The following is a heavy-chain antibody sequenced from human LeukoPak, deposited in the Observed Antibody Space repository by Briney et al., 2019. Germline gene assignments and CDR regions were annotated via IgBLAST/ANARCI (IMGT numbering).Heavy chain of an antibody. Sequence: PGGSLRFSCAASGFTLSSYWMHWARQAPGKGLVWVSRIKSDGRTNYADSVKGRFTISRDNAKNTVSLQMNSLRAEDTGVYYCARAPSEIGGYYPEYFRHWGQGTLVIVSS. V-gene: IGHV3-74*01. CDR3: ARAPSEIGGYYPEYFRH. CDR2: IKSDGRT. J-gene: IGHJ1*01. CDR1: GFTLSSYW. D-gene: IGHD3-22*01.